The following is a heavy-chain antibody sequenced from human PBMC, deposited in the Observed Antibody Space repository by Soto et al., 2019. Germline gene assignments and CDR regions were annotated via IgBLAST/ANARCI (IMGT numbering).Heavy chain of an antibody. CDR2: INHSGST. CDR3: ARGRRRPQPNWFDP. Sequence: QVQLQQWGAGLLKPSETLSLTCAVYGGSFSGYYWSWIRQPPGKGLEWIGEINHSGSTNYNPSLKSRVTISVDPSKNQFSLKLSSVTAADTDVYYCARGRRRPQPNWFDPWGQGTLVTVSS. J-gene: IGHJ5*02. V-gene: IGHV4-34*01. CDR1: GGSFSGYY.